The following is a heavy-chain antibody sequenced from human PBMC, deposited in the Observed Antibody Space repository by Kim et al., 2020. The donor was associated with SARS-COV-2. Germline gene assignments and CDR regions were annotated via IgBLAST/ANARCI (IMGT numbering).Heavy chain of an antibody. CDR2: ISYDGSNK. CDR1: GFTFSSYA. V-gene: IGHV3-30*04. J-gene: IGHJ4*02. Sequence: GGSLRLSCAASGFTFSSYAMHWVRQAPGKGLEWVAVISYDGSNKYYADSVKGRFTISRDNSKNTLYLQMNSLRAEDTAVYYCARDRGSAFDYWGQGTLVTVSS. CDR3: ARDRGSAFDY.